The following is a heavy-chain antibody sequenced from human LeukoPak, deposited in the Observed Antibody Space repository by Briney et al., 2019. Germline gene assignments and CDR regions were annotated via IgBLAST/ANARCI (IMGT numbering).Heavy chain of an antibody. D-gene: IGHD5-18*01. CDR2: ISDSGGIT. CDR3: AKVANGYSYYFDY. Sequence: GGSLRLSCAASGFTFSSYAMSWVRQAPGKGLDWVSAISDSGGITYYADSVKGWFTISRDNSKNTLYLQMNSLRAEDTAVYYCAKVANGYSYYFDYWGQGTLVTVSS. CDR1: GFTFSSYA. V-gene: IGHV3-23*01. J-gene: IGHJ4*02.